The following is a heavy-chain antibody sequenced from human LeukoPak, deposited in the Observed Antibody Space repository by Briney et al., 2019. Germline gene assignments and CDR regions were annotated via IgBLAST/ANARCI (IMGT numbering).Heavy chain of an antibody. CDR2: IYSDGST. D-gene: IGHD2-15*01. CDR3: AKQLGYCSDGSCYFPY. V-gene: IGHV3-53*01. CDR1: GLTVSNNC. J-gene: IGHJ4*02. Sequence: GGSLRLSCVASGLTVSNNCMSWVRQAPGKGLEWVSVIYSDGSTYYSDSVRGRFTISRDNSKNTLFLQMNSLRAEDTAVYYCAKQLGYCSDGSCYFPYWGQGTLVTVSS.